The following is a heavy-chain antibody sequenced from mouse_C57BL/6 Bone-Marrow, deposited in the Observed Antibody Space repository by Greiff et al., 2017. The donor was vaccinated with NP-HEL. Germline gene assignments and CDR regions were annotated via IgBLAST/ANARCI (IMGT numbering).Heavy chain of an antibody. CDR1: GFTFSSYG. J-gene: IGHJ4*01. V-gene: IGHV5-6*01. D-gene: IGHD2-1*01. CDR2: ISSGGSYT. Sequence: EVQLVESGGDLVKPGGSLKLSCAASGFTFSSYGMSWVRQTPDKRLEWVATISSGGSYTYYPDSVKGRFTISRDNAKNTLYLQMSSLKSEDTAMYYCARPRYGNDYYAMDYWGQGTSVTVSS. CDR3: ARPRYGNDYYAMDY.